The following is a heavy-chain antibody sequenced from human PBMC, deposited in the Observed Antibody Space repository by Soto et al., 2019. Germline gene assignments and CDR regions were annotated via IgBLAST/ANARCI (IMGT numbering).Heavy chain of an antibody. Sequence: PSETLSLTCTVSGDSISTDYWSWIRQPPGKGLEWIGFIYYGGSTNYNPSLKSRVTISVDTPKNQFSLKLSSVTAADTAVYYCAKGFQPLWFGELLSPPYNWFDPWGQGTLVTVSS. CDR2: IYYGGST. D-gene: IGHD3-10*01. V-gene: IGHV4-59*08. J-gene: IGHJ5*02. CDR3: AKGFQPLWFGELLSPPYNWFDP. CDR1: GDSISTDY.